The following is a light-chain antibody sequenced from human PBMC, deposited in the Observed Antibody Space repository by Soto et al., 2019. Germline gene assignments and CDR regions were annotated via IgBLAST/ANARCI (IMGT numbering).Light chain of an antibody. CDR3: QSYDSSLSGFV. V-gene: IGLV1-40*01. CDR2: GNN. J-gene: IGLJ1*01. Sequence: QSVLTQPPSVSGAPGQRVTISCTGASSKIGAGFDVHWYQLLPGTAPKLLISGNNNRPSGVPDRFSGSKSGTSASLAITGLQAEDEADYYCQSYDSSLSGFVFGTGTKVT. CDR1: SSKIGAGFD.